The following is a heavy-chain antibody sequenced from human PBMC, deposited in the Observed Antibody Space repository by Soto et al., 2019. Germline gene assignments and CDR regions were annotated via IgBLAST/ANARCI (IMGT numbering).Heavy chain of an antibody. CDR1: GYTFTSYG. CDR2: ISAYNGNT. D-gene: IGHD3-16*02. V-gene: IGHV1-18*01. Sequence: ASVKVSCKASGYTFTSYGISWVRQAPGQGLEWMGWISAYNGNTNYAQKLQGRVTMTTDTSTSTAYMELRSLRSDDTAVYYCARDFDDFFEDQVLSLSEKPNYYYYGMDVWGQGTTVTVSS. J-gene: IGHJ6*02. CDR3: ARDFDDFFEDQVLSLSEKPNYYYYGMDV.